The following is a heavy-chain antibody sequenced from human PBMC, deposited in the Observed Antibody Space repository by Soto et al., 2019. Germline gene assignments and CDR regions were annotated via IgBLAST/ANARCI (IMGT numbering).Heavy chain of an antibody. V-gene: IGHV1-69*01. CDR2: IIPMYGPA. Sequence: QVPLVQSGAEVKKPGSAVPVSCKASGGTFSSYAIHWVRQAPGQGLEWMGGIIPMYGPAKYAQRFQGRVTITADESTTTVYMELTSLTSQDTAVYYCARVTSMVRGVIDNWFDPWGHETLVTVSS. CDR3: ARVTSMVRGVIDNWFDP. J-gene: IGHJ5*02. CDR1: GGTFSSYA. D-gene: IGHD3-10*01.